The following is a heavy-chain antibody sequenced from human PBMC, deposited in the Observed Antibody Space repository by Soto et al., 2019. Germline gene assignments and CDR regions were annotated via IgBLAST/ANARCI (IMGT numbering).Heavy chain of an antibody. V-gene: IGHV3-21*01. D-gene: IGHD6-13*01. J-gene: IGHJ5*02. Sequence: GGSLRLSCAASGFTFSSYSMNWVRQAPGKGLEWVSSISSSSSYIYYADSVKGRFTISRDNAKNSLYLQMNSLRAEDTAVYYCASEGREQQLANWFDPWGQGTLVTVSS. CDR2: ISSSSSYI. CDR1: GFTFSSYS. CDR3: ASEGREQQLANWFDP.